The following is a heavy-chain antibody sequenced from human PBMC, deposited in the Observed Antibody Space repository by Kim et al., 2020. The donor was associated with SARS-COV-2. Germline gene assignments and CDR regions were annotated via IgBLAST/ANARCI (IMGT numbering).Heavy chain of an antibody. Sequence: GGSLRLSCAASGFTFSDYWMHWVRQVPGKGLVWVSRIDDAGTTTTYADSVKGRFTISRDNAKNTLYLQMNSLRAEDTAVYYCVREATEQYNWYRDLWGRG. CDR3: VREATEQYNWYRDL. J-gene: IGHJ2*01. CDR2: IDDAGTTT. V-gene: IGHV3-74*01. D-gene: IGHD1-1*01. CDR1: GFTFSDYW.